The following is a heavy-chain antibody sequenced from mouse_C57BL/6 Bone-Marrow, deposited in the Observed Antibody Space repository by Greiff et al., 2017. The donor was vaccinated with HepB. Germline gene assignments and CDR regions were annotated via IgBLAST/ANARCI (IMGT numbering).Heavy chain of an antibody. CDR3: ARPPIYYYGSSYHFDY. CDR2: IHPNSGST. V-gene: IGHV1-64*01. CDR1: GYTFTSYW. Sequence: QVQLQQPGAELVKPGASVKLSCKASGYTFTSYWMHWVKQRPGQGLEWIGMIHPNSGSTNYNEKFKSKATLTVDKSSSTAYMQLNSLTSEDSAVYYCARPPIYYYGSSYHFDYWGQGTTLTVSS. D-gene: IGHD1-1*01. J-gene: IGHJ2*01.